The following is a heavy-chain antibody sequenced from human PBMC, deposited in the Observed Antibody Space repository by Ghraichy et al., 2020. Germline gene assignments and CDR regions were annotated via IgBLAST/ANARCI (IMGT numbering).Heavy chain of an antibody. Sequence: ASVKVSCKASGYTFTTFGISWVRQAPGQGLEWMGWISAYNDNTHYSQKLQGRITMTSDTSTSTAYMEVRSLRSDDTAVYYCARDPAMVRGVIISAVDYWGQGSLVTVSS. V-gene: IGHV1-18*01. CDR3: ARDPAMVRGVIISAVDY. CDR1: GYTFTTFG. J-gene: IGHJ4*02. CDR2: ISAYNDNT. D-gene: IGHD3-10*01.